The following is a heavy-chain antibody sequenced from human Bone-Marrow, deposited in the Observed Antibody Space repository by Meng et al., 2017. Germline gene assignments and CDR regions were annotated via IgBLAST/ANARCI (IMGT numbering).Heavy chain of an antibody. CDR3: ASLYGDSSVWYLDL. D-gene: IGHD4-17*01. J-gene: IGHJ2*01. Sequence: VQLQQWGAGLLKPSQTLSLTCTVPGGSISSGNHYWSWIRQHPGKGLEYIGYIYYSGSTYYNPSLKSRVIISVDTSKNQFSLRLNSVTAADTAVYYCASLYGDSSVWYLDLWGRGTLVTVSS. V-gene: IGHV4-31*03. CDR2: IYYSGST. CDR1: GGSISSGNHY.